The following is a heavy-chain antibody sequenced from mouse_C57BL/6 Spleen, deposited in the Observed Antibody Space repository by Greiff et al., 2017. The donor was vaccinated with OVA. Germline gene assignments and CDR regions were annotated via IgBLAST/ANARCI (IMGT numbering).Heavy chain of an antibody. CDR3: ARPGSSHWYFDV. D-gene: IGHD1-1*01. CDR2: INPNNGGT. CDR1: GYTFTDYY. V-gene: IGHV1-26*01. Sequence: EVQLQQSGPELVKPGASVKISCKASGYTFTDYYMNWVKQSHGKSLEWIGDINPNNGGTSYNQKFKGKATLTVDKSSSTAYMELRSLTSEDSAVYYCARPGSSHWYFDVWGTGTTVTVSS. J-gene: IGHJ1*03.